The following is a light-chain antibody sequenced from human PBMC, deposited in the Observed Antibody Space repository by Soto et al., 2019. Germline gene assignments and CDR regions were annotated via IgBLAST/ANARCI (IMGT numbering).Light chain of an antibody. CDR1: QSVSSSY. V-gene: IGKV3-20*01. CDR2: GAS. J-gene: IGKJ3*01. CDR3: QQYGNSPFT. Sequence: EIVLTQSPGTLSLSPGERATLSCRASQSVSSSYLDWYQQKPGQAPRLLIYGASSRATGIPDRFSGSGSGTDFTLTISRLEPEDFAVYYCQQYGNSPFTFGPGTKVDIK.